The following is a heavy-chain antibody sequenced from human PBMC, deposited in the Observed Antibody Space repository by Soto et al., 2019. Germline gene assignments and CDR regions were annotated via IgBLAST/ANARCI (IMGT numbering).Heavy chain of an antibody. J-gene: IGHJ4*02. CDR1: GYTFTSYY. Sequence: ASVKVSCKASGYTFTSYYMHWVRQAPGQGLEWMGIINPSGGSTSYAQKFQGRVTMTRDTSTSTVYMEPSSLRSEDTAVYYCARNYYDSSGYYPTDYWGQGTLVTVSS. CDR2: INPSGGST. V-gene: IGHV1-46*01. CDR3: ARNYYDSSGYYPTDY. D-gene: IGHD3-22*01.